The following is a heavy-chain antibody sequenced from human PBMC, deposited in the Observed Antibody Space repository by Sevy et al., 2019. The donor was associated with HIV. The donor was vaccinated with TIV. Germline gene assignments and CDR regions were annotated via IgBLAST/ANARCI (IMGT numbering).Heavy chain of an antibody. CDR3: AREGCTKPHDY. V-gene: IGHV3-23*01. CDR1: GFTFSKYS. CDR2: LSFGCGEI. Sequence: GGSLRLSCAASGFTFSKYSMSWVRQPPGKGLEWVSTLSFGCGEINYADSVKGRFTISRDNSKSSVYLHMYNLRPEVTAVYYCAREGCTKPHDYWGQGTLVTVS. J-gene: IGHJ4*02. D-gene: IGHD2-8*01.